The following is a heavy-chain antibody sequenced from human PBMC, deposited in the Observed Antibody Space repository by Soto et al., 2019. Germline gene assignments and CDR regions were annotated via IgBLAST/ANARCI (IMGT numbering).Heavy chain of an antibody. J-gene: IGHJ4*02. V-gene: IGHV3-21*01. CDR2: ISSSSSYI. CDR3: ASYYGDYSLEY. CDR1: GFNFSYYS. Sequence: GGSLRLSCAASGFNFSYYSMNWVRQAPGKGLEWVSSISSSSSYINYADSVKGRITISRDNAKKSLYLQMNSLRAEDTAVYYCASYYGDYSLEYWGQGTLVTVS. D-gene: IGHD4-17*01.